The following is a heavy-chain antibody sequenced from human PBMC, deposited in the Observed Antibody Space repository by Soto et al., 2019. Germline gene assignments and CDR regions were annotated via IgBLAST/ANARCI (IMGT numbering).Heavy chain of an antibody. CDR1: GFAFSGST. J-gene: IGHJ6*02. D-gene: IGHD3-3*01. CDR2: IRSKANSYAT. CDR3: AKDWGEWLFNNIYYYYGMDV. V-gene: IGHV3-73*01. Sequence: PGGSLRLSCAGSGFAFSGSTIHWVRQASGKGLEWVGRIRSKANSYATTYAASVKGRFIISRDDSKTTAYLQMNSLRAEDTAVYYCAKDWGEWLFNNIYYYYGMDVWGQGTTVTVSS.